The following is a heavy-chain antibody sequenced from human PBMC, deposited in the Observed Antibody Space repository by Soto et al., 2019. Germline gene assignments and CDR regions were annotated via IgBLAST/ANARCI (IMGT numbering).Heavy chain of an antibody. Sequence: GGSLRLSCAASGFTFSSYAMHWVRQAPGKGLEWVAVISYDGSNKYYADSVKGRFTISRDNSKNTLYLQMNSLRAEDTAVYYCARDKTYYYDSSGYYSGLDAFEIWGQGTMVTVSS. CDR3: ARDKTYYYDSSGYYSGLDAFEI. CDR1: GFTFSSYA. V-gene: IGHV3-30-3*01. CDR2: ISYDGSNK. J-gene: IGHJ3*02. D-gene: IGHD3-22*01.